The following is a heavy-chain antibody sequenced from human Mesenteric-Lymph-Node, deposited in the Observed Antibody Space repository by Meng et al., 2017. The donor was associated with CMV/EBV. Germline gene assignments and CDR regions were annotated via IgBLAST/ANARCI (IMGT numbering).Heavy chain of an antibody. CDR2: ISGDTRNT. CDR1: GFIPDTYA. V-gene: IGHV3-23*01. Sequence: GESLKISCAASGFIPDTYAMNWVRQAPGKGLEWVSTISGDTRNTFYADSVRGRFTISRDNSKNTLYLQMNSLRAEDTAVYYCARIIAAAGTYFDYWGQGTLVTVSS. D-gene: IGHD6-13*01. CDR3: ARIIAAAGTYFDY. J-gene: IGHJ4*02.